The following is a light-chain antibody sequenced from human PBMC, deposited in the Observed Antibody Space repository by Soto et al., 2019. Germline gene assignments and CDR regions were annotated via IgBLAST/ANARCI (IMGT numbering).Light chain of an antibody. CDR1: QSVSNN. V-gene: IGKV3-11*01. Sequence: EIVLTQSPATLSLSPGERATLSCRASQSVSNNLAWYQQKPGQAPRLLIYDASNRATGIPARFSCSGSGTDFTLTISCLEPEDFAVYYCQRGVTFGQGKRLEI. CDR2: DAS. J-gene: IGKJ5*01. CDR3: QRGVT.